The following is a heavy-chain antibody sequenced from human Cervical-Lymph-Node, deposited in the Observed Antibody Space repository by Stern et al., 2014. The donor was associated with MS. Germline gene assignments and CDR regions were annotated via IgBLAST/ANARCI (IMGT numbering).Heavy chain of an antibody. CDR3: ARDEMATSH. CDR2: IYYSGST. CDR1: GGSISSYY. Sequence: QVQLQESGPGLVKPSETLSLTCTVSGGSISSYYWSWIRQPPGKGLEWIGYIYYSGSTNYNPSLKSRVTISVDTSKNQFSLKLSSVTAADTAVYYCARDEMATSHWGQGTLVTVSS. V-gene: IGHV4-59*01. D-gene: IGHD5-24*01. J-gene: IGHJ4*02.